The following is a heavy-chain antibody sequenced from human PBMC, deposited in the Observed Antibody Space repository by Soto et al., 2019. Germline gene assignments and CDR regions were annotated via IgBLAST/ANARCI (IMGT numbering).Heavy chain of an antibody. CDR3: ARDPLVVSRGSRSYIGY. CDR2: ISSSSSYI. J-gene: IGHJ4*02. CDR1: GFTFSSYS. V-gene: IGHV3-21*01. Sequence: PGGSLRLSCAASGFTFSSYSMNWVRQAPGKGLGWVSSISSSSSYIYYADSGKGRFTISRDNAKNSLYLQMNSLRAEDTAVYYCARDPLVVSRGSRSYIGYSSQGTLVTVSS. D-gene: IGHD3-10*01.